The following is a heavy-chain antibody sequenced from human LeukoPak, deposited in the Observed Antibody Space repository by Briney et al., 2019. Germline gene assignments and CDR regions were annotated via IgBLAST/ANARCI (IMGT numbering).Heavy chain of an antibody. CDR1: GFTFSNAW. Sequence: GGSLRLSCSAPGFTFSNAWMSWVRQAPGKGLEWVGRIKRKSDGGTPDSAAHVKGRFTISRDDSKNTLYLQMNSLKTEDTAVYYCATDLGGYYSGSGTYWGSLDYWGQGTLVTVSS. CDR3: ATDLGGYYSGSGTYWGSLDY. V-gene: IGHV3-15*01. D-gene: IGHD3-10*01. J-gene: IGHJ4*02. CDR2: IKRKSDGGTP.